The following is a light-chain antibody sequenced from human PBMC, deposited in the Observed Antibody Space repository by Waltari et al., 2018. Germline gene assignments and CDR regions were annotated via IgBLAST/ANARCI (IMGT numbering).Light chain of an antibody. V-gene: IGLV2-14*01. CDR3: SSYASTNSHV. Sequence: QSALTQPASVSGSPGQSISISCTGTSSDVGGYNYVSWYQQHPGTAPKLVIFEVYNRRSGVSDRFSCSRSGSTASLTISGLQADDESDYYCSSYASTNSHVFGTGTRVTVL. CDR1: SSDVGGYNY. CDR2: EVY. J-gene: IGLJ1*01.